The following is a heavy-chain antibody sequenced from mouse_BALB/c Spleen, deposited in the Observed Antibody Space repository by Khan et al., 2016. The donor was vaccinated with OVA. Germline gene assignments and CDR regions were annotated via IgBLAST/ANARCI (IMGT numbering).Heavy chain of an antibody. CDR2: IWAGGST. Sequence: QVQLKESGPGLVVPSQSLSITCTVSGFSLTSHGVHWVRQPPGKGLEWLGVIWAGGSTNYNSALMSRLSISKDSSKSQVFLKMNSLQTDDTAMYYCARNREPDYFDYWGQGTTLTVSS. J-gene: IGHJ2*01. CDR1: GFSLTSHG. V-gene: IGHV2-9*02. CDR3: ARNREPDYFDY.